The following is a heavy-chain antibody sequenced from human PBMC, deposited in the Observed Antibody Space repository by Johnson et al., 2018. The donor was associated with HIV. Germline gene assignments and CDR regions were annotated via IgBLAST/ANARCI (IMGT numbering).Heavy chain of an antibody. CDR1: GFTFSNHW. V-gene: IGHV3-74*02. J-gene: IGHJ3*02. D-gene: IGHD1-26*01. Sequence: VQLVESGGGLVQPGGSLRLSCAASGFTFSNHWMHWVRQAPGKGLVWVSRINSDGSSRNYADAVKGRFTICRDNAKNTLYLQMNSLRAEDTAVYYCARVESELDAFDIWGQGTMVTVSS. CDR3: ARVESELDAFDI. CDR2: INSDGSSR.